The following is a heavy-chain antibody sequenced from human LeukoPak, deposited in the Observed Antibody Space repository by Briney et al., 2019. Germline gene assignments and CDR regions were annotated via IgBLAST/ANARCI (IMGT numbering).Heavy chain of an antibody. CDR3: AKDEWSYDYVGGSYRSTSDY. Sequence: GGSLRLSCAASGFTFSSYAMSWVRQAPGKVLEWVSAISGSGGSTYYADSVKGRFTISRDHSKNALYLQMNSLRAEDTAVYYCAKDEWSYDYVGGSYRSTSDYWGQGTLVTVSS. CDR2: ISGSGGST. D-gene: IGHD3-16*02. J-gene: IGHJ4*02. CDR1: GFTFSSYA. V-gene: IGHV3-23*01.